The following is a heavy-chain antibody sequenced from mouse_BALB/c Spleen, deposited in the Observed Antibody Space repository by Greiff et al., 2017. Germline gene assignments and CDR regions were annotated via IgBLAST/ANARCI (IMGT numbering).Heavy chain of an antibody. D-gene: IGHD1-1*02. J-gene: IGHJ4*01. CDR3: ARSLWYYAMDY. Sequence: DVHLVESGGGLVQPGGSLKLSCAASGFTFSSYGMSWVRQTPDKRLELVATINSNGGSTYYPDSVKGRFTISRDNAKNTLYLQMSSLKSEDTAMYYCARSLWYYAMDYWGQGTSVTVSS. V-gene: IGHV5-6-3*01. CDR2: INSNGGST. CDR1: GFTFSSYG.